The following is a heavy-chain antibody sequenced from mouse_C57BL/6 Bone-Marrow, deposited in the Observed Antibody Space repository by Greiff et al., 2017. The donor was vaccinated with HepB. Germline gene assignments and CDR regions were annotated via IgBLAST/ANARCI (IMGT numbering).Heavy chain of an antibody. D-gene: IGHD2-3*01. CDR2: IDPENGDT. J-gene: IGHJ2*01. CDR3: TTDGYSHYFDY. CDR1: GFNIKDDY. V-gene: IGHV14-4*01. Sequence: EVKLMESGAELVRPGASVKLSCTASGFNIKDDYMHWVKQRPEQGLEWIGWIDPENGDTEYASKFQGKATITADTSSNTAYLQLSSLTSEDTAVYYCTTDGYSHYFDYWGQGTTLTVSS.